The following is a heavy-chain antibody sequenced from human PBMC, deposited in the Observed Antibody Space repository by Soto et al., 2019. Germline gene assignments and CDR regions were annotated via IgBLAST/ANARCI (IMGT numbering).Heavy chain of an antibody. Sequence: GGSLRLSCAASGFTFSSYAMSWVRQAPGKGLEWVSAISGSGGSTYYADSVKGRFTISRDNSKNTLYLQMNSLRAEDTAVYYCAEDHVVRGVKPDAFDIWGQGTMVTVSS. D-gene: IGHD3-10*01. CDR3: AEDHVVRGVKPDAFDI. CDR1: GFTFSSYA. CDR2: ISGSGGST. V-gene: IGHV3-23*01. J-gene: IGHJ3*02.